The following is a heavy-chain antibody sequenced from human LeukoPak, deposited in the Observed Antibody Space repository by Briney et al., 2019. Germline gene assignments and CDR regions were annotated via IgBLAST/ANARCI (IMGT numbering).Heavy chain of an antibody. CDR2: IIPIFGTA. D-gene: IGHD5-24*01. J-gene: IGHJ5*02. Sequence: SVKVSCKASGGTFSSYAISWVRQAPGQGLEWMGGIIPIFGTANYAQKFQGRVTITADKSTSTAYMELSSLRSEDTAVYYCARRGHPWLQFDPWGQGTLVTVSS. CDR3: ARRGHPWLQFDP. V-gene: IGHV1-69*06. CDR1: GGTFSSYA.